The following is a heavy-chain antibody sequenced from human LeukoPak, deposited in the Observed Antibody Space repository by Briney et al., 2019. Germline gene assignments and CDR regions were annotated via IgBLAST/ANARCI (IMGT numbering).Heavy chain of an antibody. CDR1: GGSFSGYY. J-gene: IGHJ6*03. V-gene: IGHV4-34*01. Sequence: PSETLSLTCAVYGGSFSGYYWSWIRQPPGKGLGWIGEINHSGSTNYNPSLKSRVTISVDTSKNQFSLKLSSVTAADTAVYYCTRASSSWGVYYYYYYMDVWGKGTTVTVSS. CDR2: INHSGST. D-gene: IGHD6-6*01. CDR3: TRASSSWGVYYYYYYMDV.